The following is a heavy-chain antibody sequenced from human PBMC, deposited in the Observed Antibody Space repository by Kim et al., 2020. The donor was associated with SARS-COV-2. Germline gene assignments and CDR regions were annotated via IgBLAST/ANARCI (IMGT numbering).Heavy chain of an antibody. J-gene: IGHJ6*02. Sequence: GGSLRLSCAASGFSFSSYAMYWVRQAPGKGLEWVAVISYDGSNKYYADSVKGRFTISRDNSKNTLYLQMNSLRDEDTSIYYCARDLGITYYYGMDVWGQGTTVTVSS. CDR2: ISYDGSNK. D-gene: IGHD3-16*01. CDR1: GFSFSSYA. CDR3: ARDLGITYYYGMDV. V-gene: IGHV3-30*04.